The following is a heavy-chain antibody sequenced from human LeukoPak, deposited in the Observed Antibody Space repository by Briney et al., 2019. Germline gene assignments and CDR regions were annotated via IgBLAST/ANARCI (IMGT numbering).Heavy chain of an antibody. J-gene: IGHJ6*02. CDR2: IYYSRST. Sequence: SETLSLTCTVSGGSISSYYWSWIRQPPGKGLEWIGYIYYSRSTNYNPSLKSRVTISVDTSKNQFSLKLSSVAAADTAVYYCAGTHDYGDYGAGFIYYGMDVWGQGTTVTVSS. V-gene: IGHV4-59*01. D-gene: IGHD4-17*01. CDR1: GGSISSYY. CDR3: AGTHDYGDYGAGFIYYGMDV.